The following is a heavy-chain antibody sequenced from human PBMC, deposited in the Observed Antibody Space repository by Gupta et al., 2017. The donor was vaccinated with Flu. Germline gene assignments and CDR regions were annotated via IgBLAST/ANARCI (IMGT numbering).Heavy chain of an antibody. D-gene: IGHD3-10*01. Sequence: EVQLVESGGDLVQPGGSLRLSCAASGFSFYTYRMDWVRQAPGKGLEWISYISDASSSSIYYADSVRGRFTISRDNVKNLLFLQMNSLRADDTAVYYCVRDTGSFDYWGQGTLVTVSS. CDR2: ISDASSSSI. V-gene: IGHV3-48*01. J-gene: IGHJ4*02. CDR1: GFSFYTYR. CDR3: VRDTGSFDY.